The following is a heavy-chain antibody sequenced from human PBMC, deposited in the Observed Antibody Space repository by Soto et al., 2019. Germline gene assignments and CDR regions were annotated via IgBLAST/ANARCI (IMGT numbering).Heavy chain of an antibody. CDR3: SKDSPIGSSFSGYDAIDL. D-gene: IGHD5-12*01. Sequence: QVQLVQSGAEVKKPGSSVKGSCKTSVGTFSDDIITWVRQAPGQGLEWMGRIITLLGTANYAQKFQGRVTITADNSTSTAYMQLNSLKSQDTAVYYCSKDSPIGSSFSGYDAIDLWGQGTLVTVSS. J-gene: IGHJ5*02. CDR2: IITLLGTA. CDR1: VGTFSDDI. V-gene: IGHV1-69*08.